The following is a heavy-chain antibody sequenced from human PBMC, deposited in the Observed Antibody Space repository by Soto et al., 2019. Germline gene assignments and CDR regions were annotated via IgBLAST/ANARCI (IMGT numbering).Heavy chain of an antibody. CDR2: INAGNGNT. D-gene: IGHD3-22*01. CDR3: ARERRRDDSNTFDALDV. V-gene: IGHV1-3*01. CDR1: GYTFTSYA. J-gene: IGHJ3*01. Sequence: GASVKVSCKASGYTFTSYAIHWVRQAPEQRFEWMGWINAGNGNTKYSQKFQGRVTIARDTSASTAYMELSSLRSEDTSVYYCARERRRDDSNTFDALDVWGQGTMVTVSS.